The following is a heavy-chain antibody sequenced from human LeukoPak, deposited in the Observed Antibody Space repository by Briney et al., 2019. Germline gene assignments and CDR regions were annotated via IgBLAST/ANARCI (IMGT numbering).Heavy chain of an antibody. J-gene: IGHJ4*02. Sequence: QPGGSLRLSCAASGFTFSSYEMNWVRQAPGKGLEWVSYITSSGNTIYYADSVKGRFTISRDNAKNSLYLQMNSLRAEDTAVYYCARLTTMTTTGGPFDYWGQGTLVTVSS. D-gene: IGHD4-17*01. CDR2: ITSSGNTI. V-gene: IGHV3-48*03. CDR1: GFTFSSYE. CDR3: ARLTTMTTTGGPFDY.